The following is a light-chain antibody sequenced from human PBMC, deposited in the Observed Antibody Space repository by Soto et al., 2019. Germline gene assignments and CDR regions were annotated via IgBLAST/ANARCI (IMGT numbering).Light chain of an antibody. CDR3: QQYNSWPET. J-gene: IGKJ1*01. CDR2: DAS. V-gene: IGKV3-15*01. CDR1: QSISSSY. Sequence: EIVLTQSPDTLSLSPGERATLSCRASQSISSSYLAWYQQRPGQAPRLLIYDASTRATGIPARFSGSGSGTEFTLTISSLQSEDFAVYYCQQYNSWPETFGQGTKVDIK.